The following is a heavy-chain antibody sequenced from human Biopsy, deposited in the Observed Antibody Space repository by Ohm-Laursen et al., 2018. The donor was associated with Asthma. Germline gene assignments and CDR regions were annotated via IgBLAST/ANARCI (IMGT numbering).Heavy chain of an antibody. V-gene: IGHV3-30*03. CDR1: GFIFRGSN. CDR2: ISYDGMSE. J-gene: IGHJ4*02. D-gene: IGHD5-12*01. CDR3: ARGDGEWLAGMRGDY. Sequence: SLRLSCAASGFIFRGSNMFWVRQAPGKGLEWLAAISYDGMSEYYADSVKGRFSISREDSKSTTDLQMSSLRDDDRAVYYCARGDGEWLAGMRGDYWGQGVLVTVSS.